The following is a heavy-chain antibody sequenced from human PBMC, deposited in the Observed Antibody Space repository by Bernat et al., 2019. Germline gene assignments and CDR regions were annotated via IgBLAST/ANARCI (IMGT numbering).Heavy chain of an antibody. Sequence: QVQLVESGGGVVQPGRSLRLSCAASGFTFSSYAMHWVRQAPGKGLEWVAVISYDGSNKYYADSVKGRFTISRDNSKNTLYLQMNSLRADDTAVYYCASRGYNFKPSDYWGQGTLVTVSS. CDR3: ASRGYNFKPSDY. J-gene: IGHJ4*02. D-gene: IGHD5-18*01. V-gene: IGHV3-30-3*01. CDR2: ISYDGSNK. CDR1: GFTFSSYA.